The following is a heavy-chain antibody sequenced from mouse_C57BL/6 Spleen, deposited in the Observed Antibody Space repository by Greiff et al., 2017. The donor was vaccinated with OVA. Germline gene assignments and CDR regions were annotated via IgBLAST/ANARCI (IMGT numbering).Heavy chain of an antibody. V-gene: IGHV1-53*01. CDR1: GYNFTSYW. CDR3: ARSHYYGSSSFAY. D-gene: IGHD1-1*01. CDR2: INPSNGGT. J-gene: IGHJ3*01. Sequence: VQLQQPGTDLVKPGASVKLSCKASGYNFTSYWMHWVKQRPGQGLEWIGNINPSNGGTNYNEKFKSKATLTVDKSSSTAYMQLSSLTSEDSAVYYCARSHYYGSSSFAYWGQGTLVTVSA.